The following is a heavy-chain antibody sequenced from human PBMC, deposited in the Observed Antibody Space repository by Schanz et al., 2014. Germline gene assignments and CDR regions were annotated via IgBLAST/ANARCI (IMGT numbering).Heavy chain of an antibody. D-gene: IGHD6-19*01. CDR1: GFTFTTFA. Sequence: EQVLESGGGFVQPGGSLRLSCATSGFTFTTFAMTWVRQAPGKGLEWVSGISARGDGTNYGDSVRGRFTISRDNSRNPVYLQMNNVGVDDTATYYCVKTDAGWRFDYWGQGTLVIVSS. CDR3: VKTDAGWRFDY. J-gene: IGHJ4*02. CDR2: ISARGDGT. V-gene: IGHV3-23*01.